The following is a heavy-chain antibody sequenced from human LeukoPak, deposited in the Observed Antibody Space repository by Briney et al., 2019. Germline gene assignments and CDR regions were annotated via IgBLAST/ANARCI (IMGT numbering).Heavy chain of an antibody. Sequence: GGSLRLSCVVSGFTFSSYWMSWVRQAPGKGLEWVANINQDGSEKYYVDSVKGRFTISRDNAKNSLYLQMNNLGAEDTAVYYCARVFLGGYCSVGSCYSYYYYGMDVWGQGTTVTVSS. J-gene: IGHJ6*02. V-gene: IGHV3-7*01. CDR2: INQDGSEK. D-gene: IGHD2-15*01. CDR3: ARVFLGGYCSVGSCYSYYYYGMDV. CDR1: GFTFSSYW.